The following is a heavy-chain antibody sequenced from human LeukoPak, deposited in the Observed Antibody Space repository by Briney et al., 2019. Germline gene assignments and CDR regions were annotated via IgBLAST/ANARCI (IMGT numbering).Heavy chain of an antibody. CDR3: ARAYCGDDCALDY. D-gene: IGHD2-21*02. CDR2: ISSNGGST. Sequence: PGGSLRLSCAASGFTFSSYVMPWFGRAPGRGLEYLSAISSNGGSTEYANSVKGRFTISRDNSKNTLYLQMDNLRPEDMAVYYCARAYCGDDCALDYWGQGTLVTVSS. CDR1: GFTFSSYV. J-gene: IGHJ4*02. V-gene: IGHV3-64*01.